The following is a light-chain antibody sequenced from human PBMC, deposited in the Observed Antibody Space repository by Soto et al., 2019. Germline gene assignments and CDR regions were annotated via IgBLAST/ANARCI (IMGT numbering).Light chain of an antibody. CDR2: GAS. CDR3: QHYGSSPFD. CDR1: QSVSSSY. V-gene: IGKV3-20*01. Sequence: EIVLTQSPGTLSLSPGERATLSCRASQSVSSSYLAWYQQKPGQAPRLLIYGASSRATGIPDRFSGSGSGTDFTLTISRLEPEDFAVYYCQHYGSSPFDFGPGTKVDIK. J-gene: IGKJ3*01.